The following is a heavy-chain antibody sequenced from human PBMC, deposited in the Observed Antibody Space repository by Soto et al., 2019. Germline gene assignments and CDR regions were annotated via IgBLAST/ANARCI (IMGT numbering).Heavy chain of an antibody. CDR3: ARDLGTYRAPFYIDH. CDR2: ISAYTDTP. J-gene: IGHJ4*02. V-gene: IGHV1-18*01. Sequence: ASVKVSCKASGYTFTNFGVTWVRRAPGQGLEWMGWISAYTDTPNYAQKFQGRVTMTTETSTSTAYLEVRSLRFDDTAVYYCARDLGTYRAPFYIDHWGPGTLVTVSS. CDR1: GYTFTNFG. D-gene: IGHD3-16*01.